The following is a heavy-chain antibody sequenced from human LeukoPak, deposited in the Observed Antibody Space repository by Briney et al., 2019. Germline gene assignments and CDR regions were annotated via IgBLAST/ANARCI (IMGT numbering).Heavy chain of an antibody. Sequence: PGGSLRLSCSASGFIFASYGMNWVRQAPGKGLQWVSYISAGSSNTFYADSVKGRFAISRDDADNSLHLQMSSLRAEDTAVYYCARDAVQAGTPFYFDFWGQGALVTVSS. CDR2: ISAGSSNT. D-gene: IGHD2-15*01. J-gene: IGHJ4*02. CDR1: GFIFASYG. V-gene: IGHV3-48*01. CDR3: ARDAVQAGTPFYFDF.